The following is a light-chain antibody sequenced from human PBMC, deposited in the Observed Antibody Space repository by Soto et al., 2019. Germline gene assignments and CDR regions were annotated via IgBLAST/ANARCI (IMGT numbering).Light chain of an antibody. CDR3: QSYDSSNQV. J-gene: IGLJ2*01. V-gene: IGLV6-57*04. CDR2: EDN. Sequence: NFMLTQPHSVSESPGKTVTISCTRSSGSIASNYVQWYQQRPGSAPTTVIYEDNQRPSGVPDRFSGSIDSSSNSASLTISGLKTEDEADDYCQSYDSSNQVVGGGTKLTVL. CDR1: SGSIASNY.